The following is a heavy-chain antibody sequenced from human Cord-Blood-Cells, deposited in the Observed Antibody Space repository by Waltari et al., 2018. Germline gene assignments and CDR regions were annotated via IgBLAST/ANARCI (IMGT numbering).Heavy chain of an antibody. CDR1: GGSISSGGYY. CDR3: ARGYSSSWYLYYYYGMDV. D-gene: IGHD6-13*01. Sequence: QVQLQESGPGLVKPSQTLSLTCTVSGGSISSGGYYWSWIRQHPGKGLAWLGYIYYMASTYYNPSPKSRVTISVDTSKNQFSLKLSSVTAADTAVYYCARGYSSSWYLYYYYGMDVWGQGTTVTVSS. J-gene: IGHJ6*02. V-gene: IGHV4-31*03. CDR2: IYYMAST.